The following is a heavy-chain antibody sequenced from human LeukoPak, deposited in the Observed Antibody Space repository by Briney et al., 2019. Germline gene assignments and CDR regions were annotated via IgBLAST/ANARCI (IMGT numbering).Heavy chain of an antibody. V-gene: IGHV4-34*01. D-gene: IGHD2-21*02. J-gene: IGHJ4*02. CDR1: GGSFSGYY. CDR3: ARGRGRAVTGRWYFDY. Sequence: SETLSLTRAVYGGSFSGYYWSWIRQPPGKGLEWIGEINHSGSTNYNPSLKSRVTISVDTSKNQFSLKLSSVTAADTAVYYCARGRGRAVTGRWYFDYWGQGTLVTVSS. CDR2: INHSGST.